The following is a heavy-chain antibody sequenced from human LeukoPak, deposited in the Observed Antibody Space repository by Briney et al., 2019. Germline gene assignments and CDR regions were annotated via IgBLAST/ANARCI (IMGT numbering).Heavy chain of an antibody. CDR1: GYTFTNYG. Sequence: HAASVKVSCKASGYTFTNYGISWVRQAPGQGLEWMGWISAYNGNTNYALKLQGRVTMTTDTSTSTAYMELRSLRSDDTAVYYCARACLLWFGDEEPHYYYYGMDVWGQGTTVTVSS. CDR3: ARACLLWFGDEEPHYYYYGMDV. D-gene: IGHD3-10*01. CDR2: ISAYNGNT. J-gene: IGHJ6*02. V-gene: IGHV1-18*01.